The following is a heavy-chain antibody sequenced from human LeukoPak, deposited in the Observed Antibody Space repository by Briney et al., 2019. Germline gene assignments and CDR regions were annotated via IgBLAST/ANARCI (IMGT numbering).Heavy chain of an antibody. V-gene: IGHV3-23*01. J-gene: IGHJ5*02. CDR3: AKDLHLNDGRWEFDP. Sequence: SGGSLRLSGAASGFTFSTYDMTWVRQAPGKGLEWVADIFGSSSPYYADSVKGRFTISKDTSKNPLYLQMNSLRVEDTAMYYCAKDLHLNDGRWEFDPWGQGTLVTVS. CDR1: GFTFSTYD. CDR2: IFGSSSP. D-gene: IGHD5-24*01.